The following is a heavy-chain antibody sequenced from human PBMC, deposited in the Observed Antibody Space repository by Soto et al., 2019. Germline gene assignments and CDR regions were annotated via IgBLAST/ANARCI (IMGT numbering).Heavy chain of an antibody. V-gene: IGHV4-30-2*01. J-gene: IGHJ3*02. Sequence: SATLSLTGAVSCGYIIGGYYSWSWIRQPPGKGLEWIVFIYNSGSTYYNSSLKSRVTISVDRSKNHFFLNLTSVTAADTAVYYCATYRKFFQIWGQGTKVTV. CDR1: CGYIIGGYYS. CDR3: ATYRKFFQI. CDR2: IYNSGST.